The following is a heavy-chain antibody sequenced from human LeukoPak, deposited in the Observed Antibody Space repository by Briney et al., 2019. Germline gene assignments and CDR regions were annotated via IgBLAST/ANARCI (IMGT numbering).Heavy chain of an antibody. D-gene: IGHD2-2*01. V-gene: IGHV4-4*07. CDR3: ARDCGGRTSCGYYYYYYGMDV. J-gene: IGHJ6*02. Sequence: SETLSLTCTVSGGSVSHYYWSWIRQPAGKGLEWIGRIYTTGSTNYNPSLKSRVTISVDASKNQFSLRLSSVTAADTAVYYCARDCGGRTSCGYYYYYYGMDVWGQGTTVTVSS. CDR2: IYTTGST. CDR1: GGSVSHYY.